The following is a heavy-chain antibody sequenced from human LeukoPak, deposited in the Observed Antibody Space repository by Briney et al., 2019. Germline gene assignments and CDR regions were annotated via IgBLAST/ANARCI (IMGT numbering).Heavy chain of an antibody. CDR2: INAGNGNT. CDR1: GYTFTSYA. V-gene: IGHV1-3*01. CDR3: ARGYSGSWSYFDY. Sequence: ASVKASCKASGYTFTSYAMHWVRQAPGQRLEWMGWINAGNGNTKYSQKFQGRVTITRDTSASTAYMELSSLRSEDTAVYYCARGYSGSWSYFDYWGQGTLVTVSS. J-gene: IGHJ4*02. D-gene: IGHD6-13*01.